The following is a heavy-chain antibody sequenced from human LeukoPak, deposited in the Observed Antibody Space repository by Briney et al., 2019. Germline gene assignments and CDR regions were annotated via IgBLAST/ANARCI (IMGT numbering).Heavy chain of an antibody. CDR3: ARGYSSSWYPGYYYYGMDV. D-gene: IGHD6-13*01. CDR2: INPNSGGT. J-gene: IGHJ6*02. CDR1: GYTFTGYY. Sequence: ASVKVSCKASGYTFTGYYMHWVRQAPGQGLEWMGRINPNSGGTNYAQKFQGRVTMTRDTSISTAYMELSRLRSDDTAVYYCARGYSSSWYPGYYYYGMDVWGQGTTVTVSS. V-gene: IGHV1-2*06.